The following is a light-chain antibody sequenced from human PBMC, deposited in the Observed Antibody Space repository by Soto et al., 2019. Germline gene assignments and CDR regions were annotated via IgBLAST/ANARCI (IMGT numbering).Light chain of an antibody. CDR3: QQFNNYPIT. Sequence: DLQMTQSPSSLSASVVDRVTITCRASQSISSYLNWYQQKPGKAPKLLIYAASSLQSGVPSRYSGSGSGTDFTLTISSLQPEDFATYYCQQFNNYPITFGQGKRLEIK. J-gene: IGKJ5*01. CDR1: QSISSY. V-gene: IGKV1-39*01. CDR2: AAS.